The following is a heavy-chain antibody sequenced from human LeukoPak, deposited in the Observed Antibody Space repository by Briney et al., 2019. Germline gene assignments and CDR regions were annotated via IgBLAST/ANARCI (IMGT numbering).Heavy chain of an antibody. D-gene: IGHD5-18*01. CDR1: GYTFTCYY. Sequence: ASVKVSCKASGYTFTCYYMHWVRQAPGQGLEWMGRINPNSGGTNYAQKFQGRVTMTRDTSISTAYMELSRLRSGDTAVYYCARHSNTAMVDYWGQGTLVTVSS. CDR2: INPNSGGT. J-gene: IGHJ4*02. V-gene: IGHV1-2*06. CDR3: ARHSNTAMVDY.